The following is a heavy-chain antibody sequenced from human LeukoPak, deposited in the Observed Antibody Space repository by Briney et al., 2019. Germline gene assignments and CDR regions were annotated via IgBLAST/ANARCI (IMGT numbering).Heavy chain of an antibody. CDR2: INHSGST. CDR3: ARGVVWEQWLPWFDP. Sequence: SETLSLTCAVYGGSFSGYYWSWIRQPPGKGLEWIGEINHSGSTNYNPSLKSRVTISVDTSKNQFSLKLSSVTAADTAVYYCARGVVWEQWLPWFDPWGQGTLVTVSS. J-gene: IGHJ5*02. CDR1: GGSFSGYY. V-gene: IGHV4-34*01. D-gene: IGHD6-19*01.